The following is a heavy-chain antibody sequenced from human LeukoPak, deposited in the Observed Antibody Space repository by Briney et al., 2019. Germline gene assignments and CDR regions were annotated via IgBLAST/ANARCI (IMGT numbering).Heavy chain of an antibody. CDR1: GFTFSSCG. CDR2: IWYDGSNK. V-gene: IGHV3-33*01. J-gene: IGHJ4*02. Sequence: GRSLRLSCAASGFTFSSCGMHWVRQAPGKGLEWVAVIWYDGSNKYYADSVKGRFTISRDNSKNTLYLQMNSLRAEDTAVYYCARDGGQDYGDSDYFDYWGQGTLVTVSS. D-gene: IGHD4-17*01. CDR3: ARDGGQDYGDSDYFDY.